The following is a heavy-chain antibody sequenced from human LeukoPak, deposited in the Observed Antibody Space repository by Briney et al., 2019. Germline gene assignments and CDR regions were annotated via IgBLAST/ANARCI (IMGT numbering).Heavy chain of an antibody. CDR2: IYYSGST. D-gene: IGHD3-10*01. V-gene: IGHV4-30-4*07. CDR3: ARVDYGSAHNWFDP. CDR1: GGSISSGGYS. Sequence: SETLSLTCAVSGGSISSGGYSWSWIRQPPGKGLEWIGYIYYSGSTYYNPSLKSRVTISVDTSKNQFSLKLSSVTAADTAVYYCARVDYGSAHNWFDPWGQGTLVTVSS. J-gene: IGHJ5*02.